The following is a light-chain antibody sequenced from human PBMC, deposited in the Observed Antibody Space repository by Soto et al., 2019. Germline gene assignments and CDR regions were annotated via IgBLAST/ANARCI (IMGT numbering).Light chain of an antibody. CDR1: SSDVGGYNY. V-gene: IGLV2-14*01. Sequence: QSALTQPASVSGSPGQSITISCTGTSSDVGGYNYVSWYQQHPGKAPKLMIYYVSNRPSGVSNRFSGSKSGNTASLTISGLQAEDEADYYCSLYTSSSTLVFGGGTKLTVL. CDR2: YVS. J-gene: IGLJ2*01. CDR3: SLYTSSSTLV.